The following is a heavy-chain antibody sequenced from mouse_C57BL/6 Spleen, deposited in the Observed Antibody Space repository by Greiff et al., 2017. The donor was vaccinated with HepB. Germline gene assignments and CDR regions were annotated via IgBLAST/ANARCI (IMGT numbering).Heavy chain of an antibody. CDR3: ARDYGSTLYYFDY. CDR1: GYTFTSYW. D-gene: IGHD1-1*01. V-gene: IGHV1-7*01. Sequence: VQLQQSGAELAKPGASVKLSCKASGYTFTSYWMHWVKQRPGQGLEWIGYINPSSGYTKYNQKFKDKATLTADKSSSTAYLQLSSLTYEDSAVYYCARDYGSTLYYFDYWGQGTTLTVSS. J-gene: IGHJ2*01. CDR2: INPSSGYT.